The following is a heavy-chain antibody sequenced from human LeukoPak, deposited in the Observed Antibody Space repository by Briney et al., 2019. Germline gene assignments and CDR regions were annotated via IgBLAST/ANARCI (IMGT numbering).Heavy chain of an antibody. CDR3: AKSSLPYSSGWYTGDY. D-gene: IGHD6-19*01. CDR2: ISGSGGST. J-gene: IGHJ4*02. V-gene: IGHV3-23*01. Sequence: GGSLRLSCAASGFTFSSYAMSWVRQAPGKGLEWVSAISGSGGSTYYADSVKGRFTISRDNSKNTLYLQMNSLRAEDTAVYYCAKSSLPYSSGWYTGDYWGQGTLVTVSS. CDR1: GFTFSSYA.